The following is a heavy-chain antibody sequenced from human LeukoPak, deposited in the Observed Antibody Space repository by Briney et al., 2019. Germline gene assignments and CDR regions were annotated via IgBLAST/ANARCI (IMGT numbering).Heavy chain of an antibody. CDR1: GFSFNNYR. CDR2: IKQDGSEK. J-gene: IGHJ4*02. Sequence: PGGSLRLYCVASGFSFNNYRMTWVRQAPGKGLEWVANIKQDGSEKQYVDSVKGRFAISRDNAKKSLYLQINTLRAKDTAVYYCVRGPHIAATSYWGQGTLVTVSS. CDR3: VRGPHIAATSY. D-gene: IGHD6-25*01. V-gene: IGHV3-7*03.